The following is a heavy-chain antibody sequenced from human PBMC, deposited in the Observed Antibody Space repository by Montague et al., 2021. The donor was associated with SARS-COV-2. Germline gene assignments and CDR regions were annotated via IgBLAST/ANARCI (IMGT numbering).Heavy chain of an antibody. CDR3: VRGGACSGGKCNGGARD. J-gene: IGHJ4*02. CDR2: ISSSSSI. Sequence: SLRLSCAASGFTFRSYTMNWVRQSPGMGLEWVSFISSSSSIYYADSLKGRFTISRDNAKNSLYLQMNSLRVGDTAVYYCVRGGACSGGKCNGGARDWGQGTLVTVSS. D-gene: IGHD2-15*01. V-gene: IGHV3-21*01. CDR1: GFTFRSYT.